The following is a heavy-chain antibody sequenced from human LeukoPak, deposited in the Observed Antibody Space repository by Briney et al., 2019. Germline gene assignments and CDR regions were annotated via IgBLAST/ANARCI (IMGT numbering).Heavy chain of an antibody. CDR2: LYISGST. D-gene: IGHD6-13*01. CDR1: GGSISSYY. CDR3: ARGVYIAAAQYGY. V-gene: IGHV4-4*07. Sequence: SETLSLTCSVSGGSISSYYWNWIRQPAGKGLEWIGRLYISGSTDYNPSLKSRVTMSVDTSKNQFSLKLSSVTAADTAVYYCARGVYIAAAQYGYWGQGTLVTVSS. J-gene: IGHJ4*02.